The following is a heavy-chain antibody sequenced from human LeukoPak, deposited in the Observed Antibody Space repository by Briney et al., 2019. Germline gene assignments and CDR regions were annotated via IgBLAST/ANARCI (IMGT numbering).Heavy chain of an antibody. CDR3: ARRAKSYCSGGSCYLDY. D-gene: IGHD2-15*01. Sequence: GESLRISCKGSGYSFTSYWISWVRQMPGKGLEWMGRIVPSDTYTNYSPSFQGHVTISADKSISTAYLQWSSLKASDTAMYYCARRAKSYCSGGSCYLDYWGQGTLVTVSS. CDR2: IVPSDTYT. J-gene: IGHJ4*02. V-gene: IGHV5-10-1*01. CDR1: GYSFTSYW.